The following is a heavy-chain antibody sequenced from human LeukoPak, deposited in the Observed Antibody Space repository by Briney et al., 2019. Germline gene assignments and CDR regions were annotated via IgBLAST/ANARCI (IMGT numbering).Heavy chain of an antibody. CDR3: ARDKGIAAAGTDY. Sequence: PGGSLRLSCAASGFTVSSNYMSWVRQAPGKGLEWVAVISYDGSNKYYADSVKGRFTISRDNSKNTLYLQMNSLRAEDTAVYYCARDKGIAAAGTDYWGQGTLVTVSS. V-gene: IGHV3-30-3*01. CDR2: ISYDGSNK. CDR1: GFTVSSNY. J-gene: IGHJ4*02. D-gene: IGHD6-13*01.